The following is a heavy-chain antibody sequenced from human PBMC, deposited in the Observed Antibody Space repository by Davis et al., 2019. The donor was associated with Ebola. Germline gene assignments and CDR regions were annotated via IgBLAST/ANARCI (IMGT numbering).Heavy chain of an antibody. D-gene: IGHD3-10*01. Sequence: AASVKVSCKASGYTLVSYYAHWVRQAPGQGLEWMGIINPSGGTTTYAQKFQGRVTMTRDTSNNTLYMELSSLTSGDTAVYYCVRDLRGWGDFDYWGQGTLVTVSS. CDR3: VRDLRGWGDFDY. J-gene: IGHJ4*02. CDR2: INPSGGTT. CDR1: GYTLVSYY. V-gene: IGHV1-46*01.